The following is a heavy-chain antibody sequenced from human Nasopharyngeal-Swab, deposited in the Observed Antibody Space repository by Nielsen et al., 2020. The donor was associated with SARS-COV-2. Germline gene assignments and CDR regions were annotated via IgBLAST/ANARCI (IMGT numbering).Heavy chain of an antibody. CDR3: AKDFRHNYDYWRGYFTN. CDR2: ISGSGHRT. V-gene: IGHV3-23*01. J-gene: IGHJ4*02. Sequence: GESLKISCVASGFTFSSCAMTWVRQAPGKGLQWLSTISGSGHRTYYADSVKGRFTISRDNSQNTLYLQMNSLRAEDTAVYYCAKDFRHNYDYWRGYFTNWGQGTLVTVSS. D-gene: IGHD3-3*01. CDR1: GFTFSSCA.